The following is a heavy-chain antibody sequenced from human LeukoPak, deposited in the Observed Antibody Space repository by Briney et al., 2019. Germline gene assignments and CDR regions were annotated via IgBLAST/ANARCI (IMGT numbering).Heavy chain of an antibody. CDR2: INPNSGGT. V-gene: IGHV1-2*02. J-gene: IGHJ5*02. CDR3: AGGITIFGVVITSYFDP. CDR1: GYTFTGYY. Sequence: ASVKVSCKASGYTFTGYYMHWVRQAPGQGLEWMGWINPNSGGTNYAQKFQGRVTMTRDTSISTAYMELSRLRYDDTAVYYCAGGITIFGVVITSYFDPWGQGTLVTVSS. D-gene: IGHD3-3*01.